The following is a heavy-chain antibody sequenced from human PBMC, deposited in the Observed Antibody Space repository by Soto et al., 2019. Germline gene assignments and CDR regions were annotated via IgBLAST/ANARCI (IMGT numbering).Heavy chain of an antibody. CDR2: ISWDGGST. V-gene: IGHV3-43*01. CDR3: AKDIGYSNFRRYYYGMDV. J-gene: IGHJ6*02. CDR1: GFTFDDYT. D-gene: IGHD4-4*01. Sequence: PGGSLRLSCAASGFTFDDYTMHWVRQAPGKGLEWVSLISWDGGSTYYADSVKGRFTISRDNSKNSLYLQMNSLRTEDTALYYCAKDIGYSNFRRYYYGMDVWGQGTTVTVSS.